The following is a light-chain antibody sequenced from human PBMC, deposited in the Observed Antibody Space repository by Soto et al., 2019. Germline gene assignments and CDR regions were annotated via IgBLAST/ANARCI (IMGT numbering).Light chain of an antibody. CDR1: QNINTW. CDR2: KAS. V-gene: IGKV1-5*03. Sequence: IQMTQSPSTVSASVGDRVTITCRASQNINTWLAWYQQKPGKAPKLLILKASSLESGVPSRFSGSGSGTEFTLTISSLQPDDLATYYCQQYNSYSEAFGQGTKVDNK. CDR3: QQYNSYSEA. J-gene: IGKJ1*01.